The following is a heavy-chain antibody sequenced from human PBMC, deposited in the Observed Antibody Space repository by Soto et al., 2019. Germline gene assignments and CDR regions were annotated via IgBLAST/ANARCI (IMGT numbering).Heavy chain of an antibody. D-gene: IGHD2-8*01. CDR1: GYTFTDYC. V-gene: IGHV1-2*02. J-gene: IGHJ4*02. CDR2: INPNSGAT. CDR3: AREGGDIVQMVYALPWY. Sequence: ASVEVSCRASGYTFTDYCMHGVRQAPGQGLEWMGWINPNSGATSYAQRFQGRVTMTRDTSISTAYMELSRLTSDDTAVYYCAREGGDIVQMVYALPWYWGQGTLVTVSS.